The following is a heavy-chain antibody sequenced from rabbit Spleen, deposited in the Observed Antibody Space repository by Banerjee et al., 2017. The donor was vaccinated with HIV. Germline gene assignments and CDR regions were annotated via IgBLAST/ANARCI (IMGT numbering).Heavy chain of an antibody. CDR3: ARSGYVGWGGDGYATL. Sequence: QEQLEESGGGLVKPEGSLTLTCKASGFSFSSNYYMCWVRQAPGKGLEWIACFYTGSGSTYYASWAKGRFTISKTSSTTVTLQMTSLTATDTATYFCARSGYVGWGGDGYATLWGPGTLVTVS. CDR2: FYTGSGST. CDR1: GFSFSSNYY. J-gene: IGHJ4*01. V-gene: IGHV1S45*01. D-gene: IGHD6-1*01.